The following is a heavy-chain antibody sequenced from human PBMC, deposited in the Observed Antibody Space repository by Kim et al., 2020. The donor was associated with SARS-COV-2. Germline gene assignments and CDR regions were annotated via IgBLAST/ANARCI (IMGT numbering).Heavy chain of an antibody. D-gene: IGHD3-10*01. V-gene: IGHV3-48*02. Sequence: TIYYADSVKGRFTISRDNAKNSLYLQMNSLRDEDTAVYYCARDGLLYFDYWGQGTLVTVSS. CDR2: TI. J-gene: IGHJ4*02. CDR3: ARDGLLYFDY.